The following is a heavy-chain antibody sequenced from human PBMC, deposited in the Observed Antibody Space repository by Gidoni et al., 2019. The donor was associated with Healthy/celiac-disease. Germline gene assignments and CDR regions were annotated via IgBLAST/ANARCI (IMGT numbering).Heavy chain of an antibody. CDR3: ARSPGVTVTTYYFDY. Sequence: QVQLVQSGAEVKKPGSSLKVSCKASGGTFSSYAISCVRQAPGQGLEWMGGIIPTFGTANYAQKFQGRVTITADESTSTAYMELSSLRSEDTAVYYCARSPGVTVTTYYFDYWGQGTLVTVSS. CDR2: IIPTFGTA. CDR1: GGTFSSYA. V-gene: IGHV1-69*01. J-gene: IGHJ4*02. D-gene: IGHD4-17*01.